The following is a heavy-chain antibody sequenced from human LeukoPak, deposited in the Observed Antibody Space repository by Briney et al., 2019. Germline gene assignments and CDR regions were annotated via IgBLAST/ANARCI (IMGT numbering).Heavy chain of an antibody. CDR2: IKRKTDGGTT. Sequence: PGGSLRLSCAASGFTFSNAWMTWVRQAPGKGLEWVGRIKRKTDGGTTDYAAPVKGRFTISRDDSENTPYLQMNSLKTEDTAVYYCTTTNYWGQGTLVTVSS. CDR1: GFTFSNAW. CDR3: TTTNY. V-gene: IGHV3-15*01. D-gene: IGHD1-1*01. J-gene: IGHJ4*02.